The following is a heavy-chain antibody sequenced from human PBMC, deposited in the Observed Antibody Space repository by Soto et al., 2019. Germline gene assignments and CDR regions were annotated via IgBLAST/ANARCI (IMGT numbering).Heavy chain of an antibody. CDR3: AKDRGKYRSGGSCSLAYYMDV. D-gene: IGHD2-15*01. J-gene: IGHJ6*03. Sequence: GGSLRLSCAASGFTFSSNAMSWVRQAPGKGLEWVSGISGSGGSTYYADSVKGRFTISRDNPKNTLYLQMNSLRAEDTAVYYCAKDRGKYRSGGSCSLAYYMDVWGKGTTVTVSS. CDR1: GFTFSSNA. V-gene: IGHV3-23*01. CDR2: ISGSGGST.